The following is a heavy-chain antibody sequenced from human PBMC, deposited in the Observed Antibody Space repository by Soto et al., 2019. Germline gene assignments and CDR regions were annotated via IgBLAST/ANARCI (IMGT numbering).Heavy chain of an antibody. V-gene: IGHV4-39*01. D-gene: IGHD3-3*02. CDR2: VYYGGAIFYSGNI. J-gene: IGHJ3*02. CDR3: VRYDRINMKPYSPEGFHI. CDR1: GDSISSSNSH. Sequence: SETLSLTCTVSGDSISSSNSHWGWARQPPGKGLEYIGSVYYGGAIFYSGNIYYNPSLKSRVTISVDTSKNQFSLRLSSVTAADTGVYYCVRYDRINMKPYSPEGFHIWGQGTMVTVSS.